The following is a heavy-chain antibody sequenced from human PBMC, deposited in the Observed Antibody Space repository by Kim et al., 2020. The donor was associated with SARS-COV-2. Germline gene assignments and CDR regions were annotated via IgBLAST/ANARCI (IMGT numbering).Heavy chain of an antibody. J-gene: IGHJ4*02. V-gene: IGHV3-11*05. Sequence: SYTNYADSLKGRFTISRDNAKNSLYLQMNSLRAEDTAVYYCARGLSYYSYWGQGTLVTVSS. CDR3: ARGLSYYSY. D-gene: IGHD1-26*01. CDR2: SYT.